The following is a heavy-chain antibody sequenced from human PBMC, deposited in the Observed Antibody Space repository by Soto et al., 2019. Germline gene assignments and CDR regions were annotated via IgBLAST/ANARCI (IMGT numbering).Heavy chain of an antibody. CDR3: AGTRAGAYGSSCNDAFDI. Sequence: EVQLVESGGGLIQPGGSLRLSCAASGFTVSSNYMSWVRQAPGKGLEWVSVIYRGGSTYYADSAKGRFTISRDNSKNPRSLQMNSLRAADTAVSYCAGTRAGAYGSSCNDAFDIWGQGTTDTVAS. V-gene: IGHV3-53*01. D-gene: IGHD6-13*01. CDR1: GFTVSSNY. CDR2: IYRGGST. J-gene: IGHJ3*02.